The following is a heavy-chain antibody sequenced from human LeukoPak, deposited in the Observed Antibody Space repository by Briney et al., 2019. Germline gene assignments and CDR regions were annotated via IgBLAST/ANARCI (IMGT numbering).Heavy chain of an antibody. D-gene: IGHD3-16*01. CDR1: GFTFSSYS. V-gene: IGHV3-48*04. Sequence: PGGSLRLSCAASGFTFSSYSMNWVRQAPGKGLEWVSYISSSSSTIYYADSVKGRFTISRDNAKNSLHLQMNSLRAEDTAVYYCAKDGYYDYVSVFDYWGQGTLVTVSS. J-gene: IGHJ4*02. CDR2: ISSSSSTI. CDR3: AKDGYYDYVSVFDY.